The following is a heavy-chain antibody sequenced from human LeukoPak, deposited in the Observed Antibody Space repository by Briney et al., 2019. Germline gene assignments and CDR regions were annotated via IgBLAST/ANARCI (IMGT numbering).Heavy chain of an antibody. V-gene: IGHV1-69*05. CDR2: IMPIFGTA. D-gene: IGHD3-9*01. J-gene: IGHJ5*02. CDR3: ARGLIGYDILTGYYSYNWFDP. CDR1: GGTFSCYA. Sequence: SVKVSCKASGGTFSCYAISWVRQAPGQGLEWMGGIMPIFGTANYAQKFQGRVTITTDESTSTAYMELSSLRSEDTAVYYCARGLIGYDILTGYYSYNWFDPWGQGTLVTVSS.